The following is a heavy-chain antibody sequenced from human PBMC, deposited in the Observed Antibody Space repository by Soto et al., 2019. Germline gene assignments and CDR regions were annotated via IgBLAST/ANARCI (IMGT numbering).Heavy chain of an antibody. CDR2: ICRSGTT. V-gene: IGHV4-30-2*01. Sequence: SETRSLTCAVSGGSISSGGYCWSWIRQPPGKGLEWIGYICRSGTTYYNPSLKSRVTISVDMSKNQFSLKVTSVTAADTAVYYCARLHGYCISSSCHGHYAMDVWGQGTTVTVSS. CDR1: GGSISSGGYC. CDR3: ARLHGYCISSSCHGHYAMDV. J-gene: IGHJ6*02. D-gene: IGHD2-2*01.